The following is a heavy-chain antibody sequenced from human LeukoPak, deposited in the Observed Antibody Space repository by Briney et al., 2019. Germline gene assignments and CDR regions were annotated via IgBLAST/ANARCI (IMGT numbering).Heavy chain of an antibody. V-gene: IGHV3-11*05. CDR1: GFTFSDYY. J-gene: IGHJ4*02. Sequence: SGGSLRLSCAASGFTFSDYYMTWIRQAPGKGLEWVSYITSSSTYTNYADSVKGRFTISRDNAKNSLYLQMNSLRAEDTAVCYCARDRSPSYSSSWTFDYWGQGTLVTVSS. CDR3: ARDRSPSYSSSWTFDY. D-gene: IGHD6-13*01. CDR2: ITSSSTYT.